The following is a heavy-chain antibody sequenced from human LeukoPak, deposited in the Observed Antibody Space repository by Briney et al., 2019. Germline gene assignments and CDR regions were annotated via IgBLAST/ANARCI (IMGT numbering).Heavy chain of an antibody. Sequence: PSETLSLTCTVSGGSISRGGYYWSWIRQPPGKGLEWIGYIYHSGSTNYNPSLKSRVTISVDTSKNQFSLKLSSVTAADTAVYYCASYDFWSGYFDYWGQGTLVTVSS. CDR2: IYHSGST. CDR3: ASYDFWSGYFDY. V-gene: IGHV4-61*08. D-gene: IGHD3-3*01. CDR1: GGSISRGGYY. J-gene: IGHJ4*02.